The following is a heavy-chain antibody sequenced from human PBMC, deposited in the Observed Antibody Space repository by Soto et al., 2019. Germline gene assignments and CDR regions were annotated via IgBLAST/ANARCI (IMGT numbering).Heavy chain of an antibody. D-gene: IGHD4-17*01. V-gene: IGHV4-31*03. J-gene: IGHJ4*02. CDR2: IYYSGST. Sequence: SETLSLTCTVSGGSISSGGYYWSWIRQHPGKGLEWIGYIYYSGSTYYNPSLKSRVTISVDTSKNQFSLKLSSVTAADTAVYYCARAEFPFEIDYGVYFDYWGQGTLVTVSS. CDR1: GGSISSGGYY. CDR3: ARAEFPFEIDYGVYFDY.